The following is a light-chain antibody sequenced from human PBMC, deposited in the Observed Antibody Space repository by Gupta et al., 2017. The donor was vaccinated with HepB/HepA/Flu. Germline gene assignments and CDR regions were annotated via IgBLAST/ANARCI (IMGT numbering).Light chain of an antibody. J-gene: IGKJ1*01. Sequence: EVVLTQSPGTLSLSPGERATLSCRASQSVSRNYLSWYQQKSGQAPRLLIYDTSTRATGIPDRFSGSWYGTDLPLTSNRRDPEDFAVYYCQRYEYSPTWTFGQGTRVEI. V-gene: IGKV3-20*01. CDR1: QSVSRNY. CDR2: DTS. CDR3: QRYEYSPTWT.